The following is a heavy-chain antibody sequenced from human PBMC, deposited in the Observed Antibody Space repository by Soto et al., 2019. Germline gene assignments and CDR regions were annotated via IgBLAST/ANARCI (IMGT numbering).Heavy chain of an antibody. D-gene: IGHD2-15*01. Sequence: PGGSLRLSCEASGFTFSSYAMHWVRQAPGKGLEWVSLISWDGGSTYYADSVKGRFTISRDNSKNSLYLQMNSLRAEDTALYYCAKDILSGYCSGGSCYSMCDYWGQGTLVTVSS. CDR2: ISWDGGST. CDR3: AKDILSGYCSGGSCYSMCDY. V-gene: IGHV3-43D*04. CDR1: GFTFSSYA. J-gene: IGHJ4*02.